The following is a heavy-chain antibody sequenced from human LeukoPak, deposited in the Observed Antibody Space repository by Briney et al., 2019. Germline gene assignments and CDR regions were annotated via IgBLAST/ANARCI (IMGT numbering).Heavy chain of an antibody. Sequence: ASVKVSCEASGYTFTSYGISWVRQAPGQGLEWMGWISAYNGNTNYAQKLQGRVTMTTDTSTSTAYMELRSLRSDDTAVYYCARDNTDQLLFFYYYYYGMDVWGQGTTVTVSS. CDR1: GYTFTSYG. CDR2: ISAYNGNT. J-gene: IGHJ6*02. CDR3: ARDNTDQLLFFYYYYYGMDV. V-gene: IGHV1-18*01. D-gene: IGHD2-2*01.